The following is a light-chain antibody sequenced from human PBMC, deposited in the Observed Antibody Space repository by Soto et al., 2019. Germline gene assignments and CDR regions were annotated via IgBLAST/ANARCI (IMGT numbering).Light chain of an antibody. CDR3: QQLERYPST. CDR1: RSVGDY. V-gene: IGKV3-11*01. J-gene: IGKJ4*01. CDR2: GAS. Sequence: IVLTQSPATLSLSPWERATLSCRASRSVGDYLAWYQQKPGQSPRLLIYGASNRATGIPARFSGSGSGTDFTLTISSLQPEDFATYYCQQLERYPSTFGGGTKVDIK.